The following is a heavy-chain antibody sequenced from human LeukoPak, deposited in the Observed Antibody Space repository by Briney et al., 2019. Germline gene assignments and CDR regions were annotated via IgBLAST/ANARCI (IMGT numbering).Heavy chain of an antibody. D-gene: IGHD3-22*01. CDR1: GGSFSGYY. Sequence: PSETLSLTCAVYGGSFSGYYCSWIHQPPGKGLEWIGEINHSGSTNYNPSLKSRVTISVDTSKNQFSLKLSSVTAADTAVYYCARGGYYNGGFDYWGQGTLVTVSS. CDR2: INHSGST. J-gene: IGHJ4*02. CDR3: ARGGYYNGGFDY. V-gene: IGHV4-34*01.